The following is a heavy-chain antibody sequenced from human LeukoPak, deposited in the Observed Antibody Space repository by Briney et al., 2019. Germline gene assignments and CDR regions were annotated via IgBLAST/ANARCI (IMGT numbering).Heavy chain of an antibody. Sequence: GGSLRLSCAASGFTFDEHDMYWVRQVPGKGLEWVCLISKDGGNKHYADSVKGRFSISTDNNRNSLSLQMNSLRSEDTALYFCAQRSGAPNNFDYWGQGALVTVSS. V-gene: IGHV3-43*02. CDR3: AQRSGAPNNFDY. CDR1: GFTFDEHD. D-gene: IGHD5-24*01. J-gene: IGHJ4*02. CDR2: ISKDGGNK.